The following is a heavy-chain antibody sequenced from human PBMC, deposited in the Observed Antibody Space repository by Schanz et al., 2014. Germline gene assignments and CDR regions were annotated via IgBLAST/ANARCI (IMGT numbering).Heavy chain of an antibody. D-gene: IGHD1-26*01. J-gene: IGHJ4*02. CDR2: INSDGRST. V-gene: IGHV3-74*01. CDR1: GFTFNDYW. Sequence: EVQLVESGGGLVQPGGSLRLSCAASGFTFNDYWMHWVRQAPGKGLVWVSRINSDGRSTNYADSVKGRFSISRDNARNTLHLQMDSLRDEDTAVYYCAGGPRVGYIEYWGQGTLVIVSS. CDR3: AGGPRVGYIEY.